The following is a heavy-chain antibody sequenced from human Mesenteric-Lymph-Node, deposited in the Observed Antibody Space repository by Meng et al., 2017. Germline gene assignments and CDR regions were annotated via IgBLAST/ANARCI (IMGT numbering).Heavy chain of an antibody. Sequence: SVKVSCKASGGTFSSYAISWVRQAPGQGLEWLGGIIPNFGAANYAQKFQGRVTISTDESTNTAYMELSSLRSEDTAMYYCATTCRGVAAAGCVKNFDFWGQGTLVTVSS. D-gene: IGHD6-13*01. J-gene: IGHJ4*02. V-gene: IGHV1-69*05. CDR2: IIPNFGAA. CDR3: ATTCRGVAAAGCVKNFDF. CDR1: GGTFSSYA.